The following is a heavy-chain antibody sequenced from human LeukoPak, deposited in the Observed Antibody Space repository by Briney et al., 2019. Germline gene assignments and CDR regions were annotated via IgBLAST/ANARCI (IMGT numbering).Heavy chain of an antibody. CDR2: IYYSGST. CDR3: ARAHWSGHYYYYYMDV. Sequence: PSETLSLLCSVSGGSISSSSYYWGWIRQPPGKGLEWIGGIYYSGSTYYNPSLKSRVPISVDTSNNQFSLKLSAVTAPGTAVYFCARAHWSGHYYYYYMDVWGKGTTVTVSS. D-gene: IGHD3-3*01. V-gene: IGHV4-39*07. CDR1: GGSISSSSYY. J-gene: IGHJ6*03.